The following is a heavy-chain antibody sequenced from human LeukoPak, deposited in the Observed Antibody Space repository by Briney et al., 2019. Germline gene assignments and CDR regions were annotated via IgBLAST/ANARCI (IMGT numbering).Heavy chain of an antibody. D-gene: IGHD3-22*01. V-gene: IGHV1-18*01. Sequence: ASVKVSCKASGYTFTSYGISWVRQAPGQGLEWMGWISAYNGNTNYAQKLQGRVTMTTDTSTSTAYMELRSLRSDDTAVYYCARDLLDYYDSSGYSSNAFDIWGQGTMVTVSS. CDR3: ARDLLDYYDSSGYSSNAFDI. CDR1: GYTFTSYG. CDR2: ISAYNGNT. J-gene: IGHJ3*02.